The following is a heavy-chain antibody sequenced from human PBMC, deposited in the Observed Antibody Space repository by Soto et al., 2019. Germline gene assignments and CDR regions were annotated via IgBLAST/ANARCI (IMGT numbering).Heavy chain of an antibody. CDR3: ATGLHHGYYAPGTFYFSVP. J-gene: IGHJ5*02. CDR1: GGPFHGYD. V-gene: IGHV4-34*01. CDR2: INHSGSV. D-gene: IGHD3-10*01. Sequence: PSETLSLTCAVYGGPFHGYDCSWIRQPPWKGLEWIGEINHSGSVNFNPTFKSRVSILLDTSKNQMSLQLSSVSASGSSVWCSATGLHHGYYAPGTFYFSVPLGQLTLVTPCS.